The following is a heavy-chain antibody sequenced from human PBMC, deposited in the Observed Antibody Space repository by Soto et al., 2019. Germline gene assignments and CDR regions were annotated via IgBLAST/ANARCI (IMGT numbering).Heavy chain of an antibody. Sequence: QVQLQEAGPGLVKPSQTLSLTCTVSGGSITSDNYFWRRIRQPPGKGLEWIGYILYSGTVDYKSSLKGRVTISIDTSNTQISLNLNSVTATATAMSYCAREVISPVHQEAEEAFDLWGQGTMVTVSS. CDR2: ILYSGTV. V-gene: IGHV4-30-4*01. CDR1: GGSITSDNYF. J-gene: IGHJ3*01. D-gene: IGHD2-21*01. CDR3: AREVISPVHQEAEEAFDL.